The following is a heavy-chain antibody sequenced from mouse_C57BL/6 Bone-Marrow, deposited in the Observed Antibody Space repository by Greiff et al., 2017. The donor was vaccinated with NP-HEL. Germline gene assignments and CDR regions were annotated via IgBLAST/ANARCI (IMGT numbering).Heavy chain of an antibody. Sequence: QVQLQQPGAELVKPGASVKMSCKASGYTFTSYWITWVKQRPGPGLEWIGDIYPGSGSTNYNEQFKSKATLTVDTSSSTAYMQLSSLTSEDSAVYYCARTGIYYGNFYAMDDWGQGTSVTVSS. V-gene: IGHV1-55*01. CDR3: ARTGIYYGNFYAMDD. CDR1: GYTFTSYW. CDR2: IYPGSGST. D-gene: IGHD2-1*01. J-gene: IGHJ4*01.